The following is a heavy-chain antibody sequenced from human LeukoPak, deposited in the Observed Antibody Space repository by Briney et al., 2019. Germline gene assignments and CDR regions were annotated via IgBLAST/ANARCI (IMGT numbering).Heavy chain of an antibody. CDR2: ISSSSSYI. CDR3: AKRGAYDSSGYTRFDY. Sequence: GGSLRLSCAASGFTFSSYSMNWVRQAPGKGLEWVSSISSSSSYIYYADSVKGRFTISRDNAKNTLYLQMNSLRAEDTAVYYCAKRGAYDSSGYTRFDYWGQGTLVTVSS. D-gene: IGHD3-22*01. CDR1: GFTFSSYS. J-gene: IGHJ4*02. V-gene: IGHV3-21*04.